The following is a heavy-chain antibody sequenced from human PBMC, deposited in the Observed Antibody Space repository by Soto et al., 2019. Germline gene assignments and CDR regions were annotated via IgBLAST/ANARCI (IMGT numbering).Heavy chain of an antibody. Sequence: EVQLVESGGGLMQPGGSLRLSCAASGLTVSSNFMTWVRQAPGKGLEWVSSSYSGGNSYYADSVKGRFTISRDDFKNTLYLQMNSLRAEDTAVYFCARGYGAGSYFSDYWGQGTLVTVSS. CDR1: GLTVSSNF. CDR2: SYSGGNS. V-gene: IGHV3-53*01. D-gene: IGHD3-10*01. J-gene: IGHJ4*02. CDR3: ARGYGAGSYFSDY.